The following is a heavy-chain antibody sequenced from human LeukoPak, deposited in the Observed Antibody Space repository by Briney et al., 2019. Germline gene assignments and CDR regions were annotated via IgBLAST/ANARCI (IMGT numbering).Heavy chain of an antibody. CDR3: ARGRGRMTTVTTPFYYYYGMDV. V-gene: IGHV3-30-3*01. J-gene: IGHJ6*02. CDR1: GFTFSSYA. D-gene: IGHD4-11*01. Sequence: GRSLRLTCAASGFTFSSYAMHWVRQAPGKGLEWVAVISYDGSNKYYADSVKGRFTISRDNSKNTLYLQMNSLRAEDTAVYYCARGRGRMTTVTTPFYYYYGMDVWGQGTTVTVSS. CDR2: ISYDGSNK.